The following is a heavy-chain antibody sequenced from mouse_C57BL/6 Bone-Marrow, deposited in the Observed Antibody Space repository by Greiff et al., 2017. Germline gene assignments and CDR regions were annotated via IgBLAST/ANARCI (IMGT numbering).Heavy chain of an antibody. Sequence: EVMLVESGGDLVKPGGSLKLSCAASGFTFSSYGMSWVRQTPDKRLEWVATISSGGSYTYYPDSVKGRFTISRDNAKNTLYLQMSSLKSEDTAMYYCARQTGTLFAYWGQGTLVTVSA. CDR2: ISSGGSYT. CDR3: ARQTGTLFAY. CDR1: GFTFSSYG. J-gene: IGHJ3*01. V-gene: IGHV5-6*01. D-gene: IGHD4-1*01.